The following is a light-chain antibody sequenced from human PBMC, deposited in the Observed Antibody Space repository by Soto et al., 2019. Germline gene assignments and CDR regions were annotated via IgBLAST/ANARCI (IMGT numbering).Light chain of an antibody. J-gene: IGLJ3*02. Sequence: QSVLTQPPSASGTPGQRVTISCSGSSSNIGSNYVYWYQQLSGTAPKLLIYRNNQRPSGVPDRFSGSKSGTSASLAISGLRSEDEADYYCAAWDDSLSAYWVFGGGTKLTVL. CDR2: RNN. CDR3: AAWDDSLSAYWV. V-gene: IGLV1-47*01. CDR1: SSNIGSNY.